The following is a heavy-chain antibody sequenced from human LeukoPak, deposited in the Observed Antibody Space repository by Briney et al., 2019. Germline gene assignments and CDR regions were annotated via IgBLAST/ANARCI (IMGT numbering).Heavy chain of an antibody. CDR3: ARTTLGSSWYYYYYMDV. CDR1: GGTFSSYA. V-gene: IGHV1-69*05. J-gene: IGHJ6*03. D-gene: IGHD6-13*01. Sequence: SVKVSCKASGGTFSSYAISWVRQAPGQGLEWMGGIIPIFGTANYAQKFQGRVTITTDESTSTAYMELSSLRSEDTAVYYCARTTLGSSWYYYYYMDVWGKGTTVTVSS. CDR2: IIPIFGTA.